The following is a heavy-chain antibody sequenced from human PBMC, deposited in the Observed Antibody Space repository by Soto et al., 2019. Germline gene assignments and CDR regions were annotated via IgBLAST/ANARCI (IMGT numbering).Heavy chain of an antibody. D-gene: IGHD6-19*01. J-gene: IGHJ4*02. Sequence: EVQLLESGGGLVQPGGSLRLSCAASGFTLSNYAMSWVRQAPGKGLEWVSLISSIADRTYYGDSVRGRFTISSDNSKNTLYVQMNSLRDEDTAVYYCAKEFRVVAGRWFDCWGQVTLVTVSS. CDR1: GFTLSNYA. V-gene: IGHV3-23*02. CDR2: ISSIADRT. CDR3: AKEFRVVAGRWFDC.